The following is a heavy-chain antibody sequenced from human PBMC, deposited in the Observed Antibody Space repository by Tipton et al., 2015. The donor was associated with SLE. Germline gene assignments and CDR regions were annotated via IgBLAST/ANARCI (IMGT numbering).Heavy chain of an antibody. J-gene: IGHJ3*02. V-gene: IGHV4-39*07. CDR2: INFSGST. Sequence: LSLTCTVSGDSISSSPYYWGWIRQPPGRGLEWIGSINFSGSTYYNPSLKSRVTISVDMSKNQFSLKLRSVTAADTAVYYCARVRRTDAFDIWGQGTTVTVSP. CDR3: ARVRRTDAFDI. CDR1: GDSISSSPYY.